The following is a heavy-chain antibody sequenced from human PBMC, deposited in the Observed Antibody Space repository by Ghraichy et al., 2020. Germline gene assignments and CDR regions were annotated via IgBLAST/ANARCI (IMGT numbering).Heavy chain of an antibody. CDR3: VRRPEDYIWGTSRPFDH. CDR2: ISSNGATT. J-gene: IGHJ4*02. CDR1: GFDFSSFN. Sequence: GGSQRLSCSASGFDFSSFNMYWVRQAPGKGLEYVSGISSNGATTYYADSVKGRFTISRDNPKNTLYFQMSSLKTEDTAVYYCVRRPEDYIWGTSRPFDHWGQGTLVSVSP. V-gene: IGHV3-64D*06. D-gene: IGHD3-16*02.